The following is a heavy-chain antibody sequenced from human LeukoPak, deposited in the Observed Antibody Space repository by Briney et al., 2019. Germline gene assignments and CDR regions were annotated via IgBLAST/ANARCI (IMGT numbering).Heavy chain of an antibody. CDR1: GGTFSSYA. J-gene: IGHJ4*02. V-gene: IGHV1-69*04. CDR2: IIPILGIA. CDR3: ARDRRYYDSSGYPQTKFDY. Sequence: GSSVKVSCKASGGTFSSYAISWVRQAPGQGLEWMGRIIPILGIANYAQKFQGRVTITADKSTSTAYMELSSLRSEDTAVYYCARDRRYYDSSGYPQTKFDYWGQGTLVTVSS. D-gene: IGHD3-22*01.